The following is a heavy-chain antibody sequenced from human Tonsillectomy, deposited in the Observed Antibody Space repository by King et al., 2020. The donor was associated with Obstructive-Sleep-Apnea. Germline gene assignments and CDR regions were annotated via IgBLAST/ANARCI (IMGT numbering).Heavy chain of an antibody. CDR1: GYTFTSYG. CDR3: ARDYYDSSGYYHFDY. V-gene: IGHV1-18*04. Sequence: QLVQSGAEVKKPGASVKVSCKASGYTFTSYGISWGRQAPGQGLEWMGWISAYNGNTNYEQKLPGRVTMTTDTSTSTAYMELRSLRSDDTAVYYCARDYYDSSGYYHFDYWGQGTLVTVSS. D-gene: IGHD3-22*01. J-gene: IGHJ4*02. CDR2: ISAYNGNT.